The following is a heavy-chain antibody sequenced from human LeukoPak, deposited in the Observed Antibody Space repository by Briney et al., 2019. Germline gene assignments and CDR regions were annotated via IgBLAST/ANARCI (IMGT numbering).Heavy chain of an antibody. J-gene: IGHJ6*02. CDR3: ARDQVLYYGSGSYSKDYGMDV. V-gene: IGHV3-21*01. CDR1: GFTFSSYS. CDR2: ISSSSSYI. Sequence: GGSLRLSCAASGFTFSSYSMNWVRQAPGKGLEWVSSISSSSSYIYYADSVKGRFTISRDNAKNSLYLQMNSLRAEDTAVYYCARDQVLYYGSGSYSKDYGMDVWGQGTTVTVSS. D-gene: IGHD3-10*01.